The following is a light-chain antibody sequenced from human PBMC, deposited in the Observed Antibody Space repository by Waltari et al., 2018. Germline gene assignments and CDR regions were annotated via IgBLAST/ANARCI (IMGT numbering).Light chain of an antibody. CDR3: QQSYSIPFT. CDR2: AAS. CDR1: QSITSY. V-gene: IGKV1-39*01. J-gene: IGKJ4*01. Sequence: DIQMTQFPFFLSASIGDRVTITCRASQSITSYLNWYQKKPRQAPKLLIYAASNLQSGVPSRFSGSGSGTDFTLTISSLQPEDFATYYCQQSYSIPFTFGGGTKVEIK.